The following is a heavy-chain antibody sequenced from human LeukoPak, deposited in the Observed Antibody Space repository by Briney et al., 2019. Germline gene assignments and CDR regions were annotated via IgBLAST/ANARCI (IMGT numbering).Heavy chain of an antibody. CDR1: GFTITDHH. CDR3: AKDSGTYRYYFDY. V-gene: IGHV3-23*01. D-gene: IGHD3-10*01. J-gene: IGHJ4*02. CDR2: ISGSGGST. Sequence: GGSLRLSCAASGFTITDHHMDWVRQAPGKGLEWVSAISGSGGSTFYADSVKGRFTISRDNSKNTLYLQMNSLRAEDTAVYYCAKDSGTYRYYFDYWGQGTLVTVYS.